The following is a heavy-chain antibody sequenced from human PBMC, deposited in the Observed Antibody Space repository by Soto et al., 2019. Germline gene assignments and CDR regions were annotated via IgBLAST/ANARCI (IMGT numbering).Heavy chain of an antibody. CDR2: MNPNSGNT. CDR1: GYTFTSYD. CDR3: ARGLHSRGDRLWFGELLLNWFDP. J-gene: IGHJ5*02. V-gene: IGHV1-8*01. Sequence: ASVKVSCKASGYTFTSYDINWVRQATGQGLEWMGWMNPNSGNTGYAQKFQGRVTMTRNTSINTAYMELSSLRSEDTAVYYCARGLHSRGDRLWFGELLLNWFDPWSQGTLVTVSS. D-gene: IGHD3-10*01.